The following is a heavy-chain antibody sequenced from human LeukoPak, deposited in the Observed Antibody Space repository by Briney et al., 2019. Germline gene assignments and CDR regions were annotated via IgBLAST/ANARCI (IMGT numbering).Heavy chain of an antibody. D-gene: IGHD6-6*01. CDR1: GGSIITYY. J-gene: IGHJ4*02. CDR3: ARFDSSSPTCFDY. Sequence: SETLSLTCTVSGGSIITYYWSWIRQSPGKGLEWIGYVHYSGSTNYNPSLKTRVAISVDSSKNQFSLKLSSVTAADTAVYYCARFDSSSPTCFDYWGQGILVTVSS. CDR2: VHYSGST. V-gene: IGHV4-59*01.